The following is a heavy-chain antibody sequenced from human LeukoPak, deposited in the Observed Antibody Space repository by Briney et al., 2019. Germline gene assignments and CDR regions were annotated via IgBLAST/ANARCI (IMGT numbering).Heavy chain of an antibody. J-gene: IGHJ4*02. V-gene: IGHV1-2*02. CDR1: GYTFTVYY. D-gene: IGHD3-3*01. Sequence: ASVTVSCKASGYTFTVYYMHWVRQAPGQGLEWMGWINPNSGGTNYAQKFQGRVTMTRDTSISTAYMELSRLRSDDTAVYYCARAPSITIFRVETYYFDYWGQGTLVTVSP. CDR2: INPNSGGT. CDR3: ARAPSITIFRVETYYFDY.